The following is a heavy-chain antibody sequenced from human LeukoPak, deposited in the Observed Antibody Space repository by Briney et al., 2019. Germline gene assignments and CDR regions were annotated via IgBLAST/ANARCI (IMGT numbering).Heavy chain of an antibody. D-gene: IGHD3-22*01. CDR3: ATLGGLYYESHGYPDFDH. CDR2: INQSGST. Sequence: SETLSLTCSVSGGSLSPYYWSWIRQPPGGGLEWLGEINQSGSTNYNPSLKSRVAISVEKFKNQFSLEVTSVTAADTAIYYCATLGGLYYESHGYPDFDHWGQGTLVTVSS. V-gene: IGHV4-34*01. CDR1: GGSLSPYY. J-gene: IGHJ4*02.